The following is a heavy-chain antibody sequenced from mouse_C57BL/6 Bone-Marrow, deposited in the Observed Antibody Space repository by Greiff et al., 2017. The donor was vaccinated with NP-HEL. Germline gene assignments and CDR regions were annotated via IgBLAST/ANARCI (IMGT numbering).Heavy chain of an antibody. V-gene: IGHV1-15*01. CDR2: IDPETGGT. CDR1: GYTFTDYE. CDR3: TRWAMVYYSMEY. Sequence: QVQLQQSGAELVRPGASVTLSCKASGYTFTDYELHWVKQTPVHGLEWIGAIDPETGGTAYNQKFKGKAILTADKSSSTAYMELRSLTSEDSAVDYCTRWAMVYYSMEYWGQGTSVTVSS. J-gene: IGHJ4*01. D-gene: IGHD1-1*02.